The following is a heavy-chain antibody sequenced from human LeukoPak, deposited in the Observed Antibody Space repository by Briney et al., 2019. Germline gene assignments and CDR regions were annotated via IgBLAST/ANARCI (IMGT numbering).Heavy chain of an antibody. CDR3: ARRGAAAVSWFDP. Sequence: SETLSLTCTVSGGSISSSSYYWSWIRQPPGKGLEWIGEINHSGSTNYNPSLKSRVTISVDTSKNQFSLKLSSVTAADTAVYYCARRGAAAVSWFDPWGQGTLVTVSS. CDR1: GGSISSSSYY. CDR2: INHSGST. J-gene: IGHJ5*02. D-gene: IGHD6-13*01. V-gene: IGHV4-39*07.